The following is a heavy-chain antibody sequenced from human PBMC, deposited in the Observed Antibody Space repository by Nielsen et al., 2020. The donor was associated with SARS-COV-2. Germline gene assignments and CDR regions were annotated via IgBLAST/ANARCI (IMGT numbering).Heavy chain of an antibody. CDR2: IDSSGNT. J-gene: IGHJ1*01. CDR1: GFTFSNYD. Sequence: GGSLRLSCAASGFTFSNYDMHWVRQGAGKGLEWVSSIDSSGNTYYADSVKGRFTISRDNSKNTLYLQMNTLRAEDTAVYYCAKAGSGGTYFREYFHHWGQGTLVTVSS. V-gene: IGHV3-13*04. D-gene: IGHD3-10*01. CDR3: AKAGSGGTYFREYFHH.